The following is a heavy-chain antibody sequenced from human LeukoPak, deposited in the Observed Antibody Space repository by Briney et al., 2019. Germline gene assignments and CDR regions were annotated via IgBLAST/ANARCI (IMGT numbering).Heavy chain of an antibody. V-gene: IGHV3-30*18. CDR2: ISYDGSNK. Sequence: GGSLRLSCAASGFTFSSYGMHWVRQAPGKGLEWVADISYDGSNKYYADSVKGRFTISRDNSKNTLYLQMNSLRAEDTAVYYSAKANPYYYDSTTLGYWGQGTLVTVSS. D-gene: IGHD3-22*01. CDR1: GFTFSSYG. J-gene: IGHJ4*01. CDR3: AKANPYYYDSTTLGY.